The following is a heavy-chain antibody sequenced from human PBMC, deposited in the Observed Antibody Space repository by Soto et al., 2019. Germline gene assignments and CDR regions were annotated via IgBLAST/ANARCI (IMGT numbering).Heavy chain of an antibody. V-gene: IGHV3-23*01. CDR1: GFTFSSYA. Sequence: GGSLRLSCAASGFTFSSYALSWVRQAPGKGLEWVSSIIDMGGTTYYAESGNGRFTISRDNSKNTLYLQMHSLRAEDTAVYYCAKVGSCWSTFDNWGQGILVTVSS. CDR2: IIDMGGTT. J-gene: IGHJ4*02. D-gene: IGHD6-19*01. CDR3: AKVGSCWSTFDN.